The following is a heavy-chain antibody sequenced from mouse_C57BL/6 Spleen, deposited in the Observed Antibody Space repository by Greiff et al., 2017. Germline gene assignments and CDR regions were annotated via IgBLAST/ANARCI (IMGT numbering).Heavy chain of an antibody. CDR3: ARSDYGSSPFAY. V-gene: IGHV1-26*01. Sequence: EVKLQQSGPELVKPGASVKISCKASGYTFTDYYMNWVKQSHGKSLEWIGDINPNNGGTSYNQKFKGKATLTVDKSSSTAYMELRSLTSEDSAVYYCARSDYGSSPFAYWGQGTLVTVSA. J-gene: IGHJ3*01. CDR1: GYTFTDYY. D-gene: IGHD1-1*01. CDR2: INPNNGGT.